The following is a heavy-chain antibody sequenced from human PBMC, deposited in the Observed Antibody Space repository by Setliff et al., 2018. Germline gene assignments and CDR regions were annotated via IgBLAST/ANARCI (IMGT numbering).Heavy chain of an antibody. CDR3: ARDTYIGDFWSGYYIQGQFDP. CDR1: GYTFTSYA. CDR2: INAGNGNS. V-gene: IGHV1-3*01. Sequence: ASVKVSCKASGYTFTSYAMHWVRQAPGQRLEWMGWINAGNGNSKYSQKFQGRVTITRDTSANTAYMELSSLRSEDTAVYYCARDTYIGDFWSGYYIQGQFDPWGQGTLVTVSS. J-gene: IGHJ5*02. D-gene: IGHD3-3*01.